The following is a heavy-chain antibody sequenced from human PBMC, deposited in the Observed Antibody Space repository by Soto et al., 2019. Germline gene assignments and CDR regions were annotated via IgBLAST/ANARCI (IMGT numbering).Heavy chain of an antibody. Sequence: SETLSLTCTVSGGSISSYYWSWIRQPPGKGLEWIGYIYYSGGTNYNPSLKSRVTISVDTSTNQFSLKLTSVTAADTAVYFCARFYGSVFDPWGQGTQVTVSS. CDR3: ARFYGSVFDP. CDR1: GGSISSYY. CDR2: IYYSGGT. V-gene: IGHV4-59*08. D-gene: IGHD3-10*01. J-gene: IGHJ5*02.